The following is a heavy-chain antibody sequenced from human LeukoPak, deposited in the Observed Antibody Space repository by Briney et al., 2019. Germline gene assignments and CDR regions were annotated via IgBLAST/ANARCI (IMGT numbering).Heavy chain of an antibody. V-gene: IGHV4-59*01. CDR1: GGSISSYY. D-gene: IGHD1-26*01. J-gene: IGHJ3*02. CDR3: ARDSRRELLHAFDI. CDR2: IDYSAST. Sequence: SETLSLTCTVSGGSISSYYWSRIRQPPGKGLEWIGYIDYSASTNYNPSLKSRVTISVDTSKNQFSLKLSSVTAADTAVYYCARDSRRELLHAFDIWGQGTMVTVSS.